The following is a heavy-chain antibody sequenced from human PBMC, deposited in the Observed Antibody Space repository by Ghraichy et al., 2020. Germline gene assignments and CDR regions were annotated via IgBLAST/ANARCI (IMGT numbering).Heavy chain of an antibody. CDR3: ARVGVVVPAAILWSHWFDP. Sequence: SETLSLTCAVSGYSISSGYYWGWIRQPPGKGLEWIGSIYHSGSTYYNPSLKSRVTISVDTSKNQFSLKLSSVTAADTAVYYCARVGVVVPAAILWSHWFDPWGQGTLVTVSS. J-gene: IGHJ5*02. D-gene: IGHD2-2*02. CDR1: GYSISSGYY. CDR2: IYHSGST. V-gene: IGHV4-38-2*01.